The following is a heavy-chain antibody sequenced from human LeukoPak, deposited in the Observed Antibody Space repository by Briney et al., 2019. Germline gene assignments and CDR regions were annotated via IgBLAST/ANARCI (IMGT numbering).Heavy chain of an antibody. CDR1: GGSISSGGYY. Sequence: PSQTLSLTCTVSGGSISSGGYYWSWIRQPPGKGLEWIGYIYYSGSTYYNPSLKSRVTISVDTSKNQFSLKLSSVTAADTAVYYCARVPRTDCSSTSCSNGFDPWGQGTLVTVPS. D-gene: IGHD2-2*01. J-gene: IGHJ5*02. CDR3: ARVPRTDCSSTSCSNGFDP. V-gene: IGHV4-30-4*08. CDR2: IYYSGST.